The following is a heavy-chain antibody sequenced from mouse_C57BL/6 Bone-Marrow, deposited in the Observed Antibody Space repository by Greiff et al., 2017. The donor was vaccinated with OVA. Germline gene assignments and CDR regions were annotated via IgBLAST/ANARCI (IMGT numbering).Heavy chain of an antibody. D-gene: IGHD2-3*01. J-gene: IGHJ4*01. V-gene: IGHV1-78*01. CDR3: ARPDGSTGNYYAMDY. Sequence: VQLQQSGPELVKPGASVKISCKVSGYTFTDHTIHWMKQRPEQGLEWIGYIYPRDGSTKYNEKFKGKATLTADKSSSTAYMQLNSLTSEDSAVYFCARPDGSTGNYYAMDYWGQGTSVTVSS. CDR1: GYTFTDHT. CDR2: IYPRDGST.